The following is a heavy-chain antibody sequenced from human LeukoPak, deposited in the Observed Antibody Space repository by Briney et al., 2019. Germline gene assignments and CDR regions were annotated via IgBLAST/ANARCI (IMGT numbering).Heavy chain of an antibody. CDR3: ARVVWDGVIVAVQPAATPGSIDY. CDR2: VNHSGST. CDR1: GGSFSGYY. Sequence: PSETLSLTCAVYGGSFSGYYWSWIRQPPGKGLEWIGEVNHSGSTNYSPSLKSRVTMSVDTSKNQFSLNLSSVTAADMAVYYCARVVWDGVIVAVQPAATPGSIDYWGQGTLVTVSS. D-gene: IGHD2-2*01. J-gene: IGHJ4*02. V-gene: IGHV4-34*01.